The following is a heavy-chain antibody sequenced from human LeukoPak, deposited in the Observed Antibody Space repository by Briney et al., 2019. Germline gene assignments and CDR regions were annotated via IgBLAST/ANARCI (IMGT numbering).Heavy chain of an antibody. Sequence: SETLSLTCAVYGGSFSGYYWSWIRQPPGKGLEWIGEINHSGSTNYNPSLKSRVTISIDTSKNQFSLKLSSVTAADTAVYYCARGRFDYYDTSGYYRPREYYYYYYYMDVWGKGTTVTISS. CDR2: INHSGST. V-gene: IGHV4-34*01. J-gene: IGHJ6*03. D-gene: IGHD3-22*01. CDR1: GGSFSGYY. CDR3: ARGRFDYYDTSGYYRPREYYYYYYYMDV.